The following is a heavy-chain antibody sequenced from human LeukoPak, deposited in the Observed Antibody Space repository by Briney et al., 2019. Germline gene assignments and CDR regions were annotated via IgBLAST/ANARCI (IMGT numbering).Heavy chain of an antibody. V-gene: IGHV5-51*01. J-gene: IGHJ6*02. CDR3: ARQTPGQYGMDV. Sequence: GESLKISCKGSGYSFTSYWIGWVRQMPGKELEWMGIIHSGDSNSRYSPPFQGQVTISADKSITTAYLQWTSLKASDTAMYYCARQTPGQYGMDVWGQGTTVTVPS. D-gene: IGHD4-11*01. CDR1: GYSFTSYW. CDR2: IHSGDSNS.